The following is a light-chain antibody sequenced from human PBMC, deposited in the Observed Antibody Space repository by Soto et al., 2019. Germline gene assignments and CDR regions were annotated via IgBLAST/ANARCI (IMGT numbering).Light chain of an antibody. Sequence: DIQMTQSPSTLSASVGDRVTITCRASQSISSWLAWYQQKPGKAPKLLIYDASSLESGVPSRFSGSGSGTEFTVTISSLQPDDFATNYCQQYNSYFTWTFGQGTKVEIK. J-gene: IGKJ1*01. CDR1: QSISSW. CDR2: DAS. V-gene: IGKV1-5*01. CDR3: QQYNSYFTWT.